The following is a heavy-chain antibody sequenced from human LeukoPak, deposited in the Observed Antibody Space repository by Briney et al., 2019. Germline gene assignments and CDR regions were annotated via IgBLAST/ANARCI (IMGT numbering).Heavy chain of an antibody. CDR1: GFTFSTYT. J-gene: IGHJ3*02. Sequence: PGGSLRLSCAASGFTFSTYTMNWVRQAPGKGLEWVSSIRSAGSYIFYADSMKGRFTISRDNAKNSLYLQMNSLRGEDTAVYHCARVGGGYDFWSGYLHAFDIWGQGTMVAVSS. V-gene: IGHV3-21*01. CDR3: ARVGGGYDFWSGYLHAFDI. CDR2: IRSAGSYI. D-gene: IGHD3-3*01.